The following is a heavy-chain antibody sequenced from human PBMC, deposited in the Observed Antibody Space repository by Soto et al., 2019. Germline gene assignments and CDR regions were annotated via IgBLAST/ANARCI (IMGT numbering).Heavy chain of an antibody. J-gene: IGHJ3*02. CDR3: ARVQDEYDALDI. CDR2: MNPNSGNT. Sequence: ASVKVSCKASGYTFTSYDINWVRQATGQGLEWMGWMNPNSGNTGYAQKFQGRVTMTRNTSISTAYMELSSLRSEDTALYYCARVQDEYDALDIWGKGTMVTVSS. D-gene: IGHD2-15*01. V-gene: IGHV1-8*02. CDR1: GYTFTSYD.